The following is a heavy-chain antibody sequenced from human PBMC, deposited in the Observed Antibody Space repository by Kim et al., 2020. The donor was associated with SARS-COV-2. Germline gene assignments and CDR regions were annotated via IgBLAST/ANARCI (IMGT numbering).Heavy chain of an antibody. V-gene: IGHV3-48*02. CDR3: ARGYCSSSRCYAGPDY. D-gene: IGHD2-2*01. J-gene: IGHJ4*02. CDR2: INNDGTVM. CDR1: GFTFSDYT. Sequence: GGSLRLSCAASGFTFSDYTMDWVRQAPGRGLEWVSYINNDGTVMYYGDSVKGRFTISRDNSENSLFLQMNSQRDDDTAVYYCARGYCSSSRCYAGPDYWGQGTLVTVST.